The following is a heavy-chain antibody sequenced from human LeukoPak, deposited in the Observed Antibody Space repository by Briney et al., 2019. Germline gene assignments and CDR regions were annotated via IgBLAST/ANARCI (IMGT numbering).Heavy chain of an antibody. CDR3: ARGQAGEDYYYYYGLDV. V-gene: IGHV4-34*01. CDR1: GGSFSGYY. D-gene: IGHD3-16*01. Sequence: SETLSLTCAVYGGSFSGYYWSWIRQPPGKGLEWIGEINHSGSTNYNPSLKSRVTISVDTSKNQFSLKLSSVTAADTAVYYCARGQAGEDYYYYYGLDVWGQGTTVTVSS. J-gene: IGHJ6*02. CDR2: INHSGST.